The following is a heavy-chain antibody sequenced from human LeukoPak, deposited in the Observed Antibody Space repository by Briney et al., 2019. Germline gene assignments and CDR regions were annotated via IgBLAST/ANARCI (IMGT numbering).Heavy chain of an antibody. D-gene: IGHD3-22*01. CDR3: ARDRYYYDSSGSPFDY. Sequence: SSETLSPTCTVSGGSISSSSYYWGWIRQPPGKGLEWIGSIYYSGSTYYNPSLKSRVTISVDTSKNHFSLKLSSVTAADTAVYYCARDRYYYDSSGSPFDYWGQGTLVTVSS. CDR1: GGSISSSSYY. J-gene: IGHJ4*02. V-gene: IGHV4-39*07. CDR2: IYYSGST.